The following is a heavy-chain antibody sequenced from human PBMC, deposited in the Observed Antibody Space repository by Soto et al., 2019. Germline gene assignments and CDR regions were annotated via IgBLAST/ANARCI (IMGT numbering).Heavy chain of an antibody. J-gene: IGHJ4*02. D-gene: IGHD4-17*01. CDR1: GFTFSSYA. CDR2: ISGSGGST. Sequence: EVQLLESGGGLVQPGGSLRLSCAASGFTFSSYAMSWVRQAPGKGLEWVSAISGSGGSTYYADSVKGRFTIPRDNSKNTLYLQMNSLRAEDTAVYYCAKLTFKTTVVTSFDYWGQGTLVTVSS. V-gene: IGHV3-23*01. CDR3: AKLTFKTTVVTSFDY.